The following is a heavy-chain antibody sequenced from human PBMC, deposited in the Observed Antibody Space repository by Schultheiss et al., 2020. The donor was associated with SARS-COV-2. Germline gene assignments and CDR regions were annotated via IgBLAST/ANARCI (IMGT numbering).Heavy chain of an antibody. CDR3: AKDQGFCTNGVCSLGLDY. V-gene: IGHV3-30*18. D-gene: IGHD2-8*01. CDR1: GFSFTTYG. CDR2: ISHDGSHQ. J-gene: IGHJ4*02. Sequence: GGSLRLSCAASGFSFTTYGMHWVRQAPGKGLEWVAVISHDGSHQYSADSVRGRFTISRDNSKNTLSLQMNGLRTEDTAVYYCAKDQGFCTNGVCSLGLDYWGQGSLVTVSS.